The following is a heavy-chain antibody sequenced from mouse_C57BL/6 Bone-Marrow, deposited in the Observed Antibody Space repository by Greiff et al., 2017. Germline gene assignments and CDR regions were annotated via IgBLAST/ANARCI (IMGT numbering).Heavy chain of an antibody. CDR3: ARTYYYGSSYGFAY. J-gene: IGHJ3*01. D-gene: IGHD1-1*01. Sequence: QVQLKESGPGLVAPSQSLSITCTVSGFSLPSYAISWVRQPPGKGLEWLGVIWTGGGTHYNSALKSRLSISKDNSKIQVFLKMNSLQTDDTARYYCARTYYYGSSYGFAYWGQGTLVTVSA. CDR2: IWTGGGT. V-gene: IGHV2-9-1*01. CDR1: GFSLPSYA.